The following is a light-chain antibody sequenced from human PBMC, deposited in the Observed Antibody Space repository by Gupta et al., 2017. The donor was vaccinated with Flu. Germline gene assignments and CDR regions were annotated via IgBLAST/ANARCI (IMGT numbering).Light chain of an antibody. CDR3: QAWDNSPDRVV. J-gene: IGLJ2*01. Sequence: RLTTCFSGSRTNIGIKTVHVYQQPPGQAPKLVISANNDRPAGVPDRFSGSNAGNTATLTISGLQSEDEADYYCQAWDNSPDRVVFGGGTKLTVL. CDR2: ANN. V-gene: IGLV1-44*01. CDR1: RTNIGIKT.